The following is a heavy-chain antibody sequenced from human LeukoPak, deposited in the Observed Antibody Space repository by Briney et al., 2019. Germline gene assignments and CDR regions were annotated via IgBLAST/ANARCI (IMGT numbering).Heavy chain of an antibody. Sequence: PGGSLRLSCAASGSTFSSYEMNWVRQAPGKGLEWVSYISSSGSTIYYADSVKGRFTISRDNAKNSLYLQMNSLRAEDTAVYYCARDRDRGVPFDYWGQGTLVTVSS. CDR2: ISSSGSTI. CDR1: GSTFSSYE. CDR3: ARDRDRGVPFDY. V-gene: IGHV3-48*03. J-gene: IGHJ4*02. D-gene: IGHD3-10*01.